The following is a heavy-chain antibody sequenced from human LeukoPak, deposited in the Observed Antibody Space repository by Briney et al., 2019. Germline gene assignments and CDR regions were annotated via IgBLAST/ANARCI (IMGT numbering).Heavy chain of an antibody. CDR1: GFTFSRHG. CDR3: ARDIARARLDV. CDR2: IWYDGSKK. D-gene: IGHD2-21*01. Sequence: PGGSLRLSCVASGFTFSRHGLLWVRQAPGKGLEWVAVIWYDGSKKYYADSVKGRFTISRDDFKNTLYLQMNSLRAEDTAVYYCARDIARARLDVWGQGTTVTVSS. V-gene: IGHV3-33*01. J-gene: IGHJ6*02.